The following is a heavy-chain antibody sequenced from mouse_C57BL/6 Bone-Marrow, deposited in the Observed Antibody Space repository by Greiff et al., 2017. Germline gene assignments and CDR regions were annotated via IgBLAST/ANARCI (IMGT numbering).Heavy chain of an antibody. CDR3: ARDYYGSREDAMDY. Sequence: VKLQQPGAELVKPGASVKLSCKASGYTFNSYWMHWVKQRPGRGLEWIGRIDPNSGGTKYNEKFKSKATLTVDKPSSTAYMQLSSLTSEDSAVYYCARDYYGSREDAMDYWGQGPSVTVS. CDR1: GYTFNSYW. V-gene: IGHV1-72*01. D-gene: IGHD1-1*01. J-gene: IGHJ4*01. CDR2: IDPNSGGT.